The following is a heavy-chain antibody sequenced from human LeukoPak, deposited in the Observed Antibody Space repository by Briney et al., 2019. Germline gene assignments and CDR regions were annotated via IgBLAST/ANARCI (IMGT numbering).Heavy chain of an antibody. J-gene: IGHJ5*02. CDR3: AREEDIVVVPAAAFDP. V-gene: IGHV4-4*07. CDR1: GYSITTGYD. Sequence: SETLSLTCTVSGYSITTGYDWGWIRQPAGKGLEWIGRIYTSGSTNYNPSLKSRVTMSVDTSKNQFSLKLSSVTAADTAVYYCAREEDIVVVPAAAFDPWGQGTLVTVSS. D-gene: IGHD2-2*01. CDR2: IYTSGST.